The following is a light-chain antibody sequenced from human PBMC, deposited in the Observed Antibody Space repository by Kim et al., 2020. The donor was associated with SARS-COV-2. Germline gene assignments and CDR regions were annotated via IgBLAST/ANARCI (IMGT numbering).Light chain of an antibody. CDR1: QSISNW. V-gene: IGKV1-5*03. CDR2: KAV. Sequence: ASVGDRVTLTCRASQSISNWLVWYQQKPGQAPKLLISKAVTLESGVPSRFSGIGSWTEYTLTISSLQPDDFATYYCQQYDAYPYTFGQGTKVDIK. CDR3: QQYDAYPYT. J-gene: IGKJ2*01.